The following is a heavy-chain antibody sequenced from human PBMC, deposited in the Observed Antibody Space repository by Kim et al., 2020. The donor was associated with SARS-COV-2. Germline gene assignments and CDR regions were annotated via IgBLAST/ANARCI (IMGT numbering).Heavy chain of an antibody. Sequence: GGSLRLYWAASGFTFSDYYMSWIRQAPGKGLEWDSYISRSSSYTNYADSVKGRLTISRDNAKNSRYLQMNSLRAEDTAVYYCANESVAGSVDYWGQGTL. CDR1: GFTFSDYY. CDR2: ISRSSSYT. J-gene: IGHJ4*02. D-gene: IGHD6-19*01. CDR3: ANESVAGSVDY. V-gene: IGHV3-11*03.